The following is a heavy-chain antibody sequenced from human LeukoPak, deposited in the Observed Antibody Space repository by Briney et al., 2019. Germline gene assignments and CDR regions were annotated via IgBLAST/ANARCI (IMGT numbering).Heavy chain of an antibody. CDR2: IISKTDGGTT. D-gene: IGHD3-9*01. V-gene: IGHV3-15*01. Sequence: GGSLRLSCAASGFTFSNAWMSWVRQAPGKGPEWVGRIISKTDGGTTDYAAPVKGRFTISRDDSKNTLYLQMNSLKTEDTAVYYCTTDLIWYYDILTGYYEGLGYWGQGTLVTVSS. CDR1: GFTFSNAW. J-gene: IGHJ4*02. CDR3: TTDLIWYYDILTGYYEGLGY.